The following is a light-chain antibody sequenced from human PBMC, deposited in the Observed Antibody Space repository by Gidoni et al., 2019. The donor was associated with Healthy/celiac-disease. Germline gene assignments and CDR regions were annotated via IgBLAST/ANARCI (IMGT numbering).Light chain of an antibody. J-gene: IGKJ4*01. CDR3: QQYDNLLPG. Sequence: DIQMTQSPSSLSASVGDRVTITCQASQDINNYLNWYQQKPGKAPKLLIYDASNLETGVPSRISGSGSGTDFTFTISSLQPEDIATYYCQQYDNLLPGFGGGTKVEIK. CDR2: DAS. V-gene: IGKV1-33*01. CDR1: QDINNY.